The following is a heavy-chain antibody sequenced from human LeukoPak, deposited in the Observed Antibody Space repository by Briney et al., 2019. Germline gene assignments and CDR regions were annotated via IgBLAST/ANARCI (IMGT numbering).Heavy chain of an antibody. CDR1: GGSISSGGYY. CDR3: ARAKGYDFWSGYYGN. J-gene: IGHJ4*02. D-gene: IGHD3-3*01. Sequence: SETLSLTCTVSGGSISSGGYYWSWIRQPPGKGLEWIGYIYYSGSTYYNPSLKSRFTISVDTSKNQFSLKLSSVTAADTAVYYCARAKGYDFWSGYYGNWGQGTLVTVSS. CDR2: IYYSGST. V-gene: IGHV4-30-4*08.